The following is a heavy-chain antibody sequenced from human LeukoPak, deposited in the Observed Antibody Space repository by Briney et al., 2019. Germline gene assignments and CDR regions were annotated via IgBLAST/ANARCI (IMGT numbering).Heavy chain of an antibody. D-gene: IGHD3-10*01. CDR1: GGSLSTTSW. Sequence: SGTLSLTCAVSGGSLSTTSWWVWLRQPPGKGLEWIGSIYYSGSTYYNPSLKSRVTISVDTSKNQFSLKLSSVTAADTAVYYCARVMKVAKQRFGELINRYSYYMDVWGKGTTVTVSS. J-gene: IGHJ6*03. V-gene: IGHV4-4*02. CDR3: ARVMKVAKQRFGELINRYSYYMDV. CDR2: IYYSGST.